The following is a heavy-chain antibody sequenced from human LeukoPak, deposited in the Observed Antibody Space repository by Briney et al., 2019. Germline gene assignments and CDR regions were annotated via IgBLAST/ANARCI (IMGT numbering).Heavy chain of an antibody. J-gene: IGHJ3*02. CDR1: GFTFSSYA. CDR3: ARSYGSGSYWLDIDAFDI. Sequence: GGSLRLSCAASGFTFSSYAMSWVRQAPGKGLEWVSAISGSGGSTYYADSVKGRFTISRDNSKNTLYLQMNSLRAEDTAVYYCARSYGSGSYWLDIDAFDIWDQGTMVTVSS. V-gene: IGHV3-23*01. CDR2: ISGSGGST. D-gene: IGHD3-10*01.